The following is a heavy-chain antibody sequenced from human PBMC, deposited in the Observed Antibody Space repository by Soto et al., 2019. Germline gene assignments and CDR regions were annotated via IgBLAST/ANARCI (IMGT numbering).Heavy chain of an antibody. CDR3: ARGYSYGFGGDDAFDI. CDR1: GGTFSSYA. Sequence: QVQLVQSGAEVKKPGSSVKVSCKASGGTFSSYAISWVRQAPGQGLEWMGGIIPIFGTANYAQKFQGRVTITADESTSTAYMELSRLRSEDTAVYYCARGYSYGFGGDDAFDIWGQGTMVTVSS. D-gene: IGHD5-18*01. CDR2: IIPIFGTA. V-gene: IGHV1-69*01. J-gene: IGHJ3*02.